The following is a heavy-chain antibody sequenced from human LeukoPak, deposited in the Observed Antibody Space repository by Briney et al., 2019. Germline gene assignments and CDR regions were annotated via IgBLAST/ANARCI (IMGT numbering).Heavy chain of an antibody. CDR3: AKDGDELLWFGETIHFFDY. V-gene: IGHV3-30*02. J-gene: IGHJ4*02. CDR1: GFTFSSYG. D-gene: IGHD3-10*01. Sequence: GGSLRLSCAASGFTFSSYGMHWVRQAPGKGLEWVAFIRYDGSNKYYADSVKGRFTISRDNSKNTLYLQMNNLRAEDTAVYYCAKDGDELLWFGETIHFFDYWGQGTLVTVSS. CDR2: IRYDGSNK.